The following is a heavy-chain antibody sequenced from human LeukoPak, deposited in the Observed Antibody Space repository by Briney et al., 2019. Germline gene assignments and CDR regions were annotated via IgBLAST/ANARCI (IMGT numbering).Heavy chain of an antibody. CDR2: IRYDGSNK. D-gene: IGHD2-15*01. CDR3: AKAYSGYFDY. V-gene: IGHV3-30*02. Sequence: PGGSLRLSCAASGFTFSNYDMNWVRQAPGKGLEWVAFIRYDGSNKYYADSVKGRFTISRDNSKNTLYLQMHSLRAEDTAVYYCAKAYSGYFDYWGQGTLVTVSS. J-gene: IGHJ4*02. CDR1: GFTFSNYD.